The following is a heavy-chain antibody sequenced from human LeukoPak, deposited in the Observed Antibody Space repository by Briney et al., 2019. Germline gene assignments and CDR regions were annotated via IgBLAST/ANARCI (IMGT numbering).Heavy chain of an antibody. J-gene: IGHJ4*02. CDR2: INPDGSDI. CDR1: GITLRTCW. CDR3: STSLNLPGY. V-gene: IGHV3-74*01. D-gene: IGHD4/OR15-4a*01. Sequence: GGSLRLSCEASGITLRTCWMHWVRQAPGKGLEWVSCINPDGSDIRYADPVKGRFSISRDNARNMVSLQMNSLTVEDTAMYFCSTSLNLPGYWGQGTLVIVSS.